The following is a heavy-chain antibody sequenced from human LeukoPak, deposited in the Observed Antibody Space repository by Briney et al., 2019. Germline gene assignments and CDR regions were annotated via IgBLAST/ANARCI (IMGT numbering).Heavy chain of an antibody. V-gene: IGHV3-74*01. CDR3: VVGGSPGY. CDR2: ISTDGYTT. D-gene: IGHD2-15*01. J-gene: IGHJ4*02. Sequence: GGSLRLSCAASGLAFSAYKMHWVRQAPRKGLVWVSRISTDGYTTDYADFVQGRFTASRDNTKNTWSLEMNSLRAEDTAVYYCVVGGSPGYWGQGTLVTVSP. CDR1: GLAFSAYK.